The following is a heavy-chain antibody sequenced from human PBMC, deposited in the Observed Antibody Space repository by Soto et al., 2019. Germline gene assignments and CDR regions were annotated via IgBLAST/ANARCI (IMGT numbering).Heavy chain of an antibody. Sequence: SETQSLTCPVSGCSISSSIYYWGWIRQPPGKGLEWIGSIYYSGSTYYNPSLKSRVTISVDTSKNQFSLKLSSVTAADTAVYYCARHRGGDYSLKAYWFDPWGQGTLVTVSS. V-gene: IGHV4-39*01. CDR3: ARHRGGDYSLKAYWFDP. J-gene: IGHJ5*02. CDR2: IYYSGST. CDR1: GCSISSSIYY. D-gene: IGHD4-4*01.